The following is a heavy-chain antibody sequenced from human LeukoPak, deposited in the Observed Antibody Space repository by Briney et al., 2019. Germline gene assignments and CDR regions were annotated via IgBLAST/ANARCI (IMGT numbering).Heavy chain of an antibody. CDR1: GVSVMNNF. CDR2: IYTGGNT. D-gene: IGHD3/OR15-3a*01. J-gene: IGHJ5*02. CDR3: ARDHGLLRALDP. Sequence: SETLSLTCTVSGVSVMNNFWAWIRQPAGKGLEWVGRIYTGGNTNYNPSLKSRVTISVDTSKNQFSLNLTSVTAADTAIYYCARDHGLLRALDPWGQGNLVTVSS. V-gene: IGHV4-4*07.